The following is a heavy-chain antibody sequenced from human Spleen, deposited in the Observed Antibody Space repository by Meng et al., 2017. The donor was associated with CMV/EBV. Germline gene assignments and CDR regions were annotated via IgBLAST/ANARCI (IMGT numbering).Heavy chain of an antibody. Sequence: SETLSLTCTVSGGSISSYYWSWLRQPPGKGLEWIGYIFNSGNTNYNPSLKSRVTISVDTSKTQFSLKLSSVTAADTAVYYCARDLGFLEYGGCCGFDPWGQGTLVTVSS. J-gene: IGHJ5*02. CDR3: ARDLGFLEYGGCCGFDP. CDR1: GGSISSYY. D-gene: IGHD3-3*01. CDR2: IFNSGNT. V-gene: IGHV4-59*01.